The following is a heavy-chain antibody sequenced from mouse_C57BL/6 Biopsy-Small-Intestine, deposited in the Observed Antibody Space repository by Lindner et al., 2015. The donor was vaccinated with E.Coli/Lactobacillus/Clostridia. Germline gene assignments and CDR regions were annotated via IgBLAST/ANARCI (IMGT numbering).Heavy chain of an antibody. CDR1: GYSFTGYF. J-gene: IGHJ1*01. D-gene: IGHD2-5*01. CDR2: INPYNGDT. CDR3: ARVSNYGGYFDV. Sequence: VQLQESGPELVKPGASVKMSCKASGYSFTGYFMNWVEQSHGKSLEWIGRINPYNGDTFYNQKFKGKATLTVDKSSSTAHMELRSLTSEDSALYYCARVSNYGGYFDVWGAGTTVTVSS. V-gene: IGHV1-20*01.